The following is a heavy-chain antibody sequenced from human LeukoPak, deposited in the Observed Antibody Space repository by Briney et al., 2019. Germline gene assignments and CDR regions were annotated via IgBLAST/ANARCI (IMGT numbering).Heavy chain of an antibody. V-gene: IGHV3-53*01. D-gene: IGHD2-15*01. CDR1: GFTVSSNY. Sequence: PGGSLRLSCAASGFTVSSNYMGWVRQAPGKGLEWVSVIYSGGSTYYADSVKGRFTISRDNSKNTLYLQMNSLRAEDTAVYYCARWWRGYFDYWGQGTLVTVSS. J-gene: IGHJ4*02. CDR3: ARWWRGYFDY. CDR2: IYSGGST.